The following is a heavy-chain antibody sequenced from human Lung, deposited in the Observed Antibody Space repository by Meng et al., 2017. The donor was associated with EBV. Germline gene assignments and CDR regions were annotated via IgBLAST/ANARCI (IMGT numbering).Heavy chain of an antibody. CDR3: SRDLAGPRDF. CDR2: INEDGTTT. CDR1: EFSFSTYW. Sequence: LVESGGTLVHPGGSLRLSVAASEFSFSTYWMHWVRQAPGEGLAWVARINEDGTTTNYADSVKGRFTIYRDNAKNRLYLQMNSLRVEDTAVYFCSRDLAGPRDFWGQGTLVTVSS. J-gene: IGHJ4*02. V-gene: IGHV3-74*01. D-gene: IGHD1-14*01.